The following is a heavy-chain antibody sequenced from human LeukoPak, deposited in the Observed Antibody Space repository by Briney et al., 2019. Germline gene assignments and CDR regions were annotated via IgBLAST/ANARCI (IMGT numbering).Heavy chain of an antibody. J-gene: IGHJ4*02. CDR3: ARDCSIISSVGFYFDN. V-gene: IGHV3-74*01. CDR2: INSDGSST. D-gene: IGHD3-10*01. CDR1: GFTFSGYW. Sequence: GGSLRLSCAASGFTFSGYWMHWVRQAPGKGLVWVSRINSDGSSTSYADSVKGRFTISRDNAKNTLYLQLNSLRAEDTAVYYCARDCSIISSVGFYFDNWGQGSLVTVSS.